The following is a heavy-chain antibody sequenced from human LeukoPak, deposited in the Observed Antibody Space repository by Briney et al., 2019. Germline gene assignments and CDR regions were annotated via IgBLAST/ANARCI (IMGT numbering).Heavy chain of an antibody. CDR1: GGSFSDYY. D-gene: IGHD3-10*01. CDR3: ARGSKMVRGARHYSYFDP. CDR2: SNHIGYT. J-gene: IGHJ5*02. Sequence: PSETLSLTCAVYGGSFSDYYWNWIRQPPGKGLEWIAESNHIGYTNYNPSLNNRVKSRVTISVDTSKNQFSLNLSSVTAADKAVYYCARGSKMVRGARHYSYFDPWGQGTLVTVSS. V-gene: IGHV4-34*01.